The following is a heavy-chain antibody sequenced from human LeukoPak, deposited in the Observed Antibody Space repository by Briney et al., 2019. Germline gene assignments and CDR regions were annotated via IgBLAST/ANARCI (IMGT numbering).Heavy chain of an antibody. V-gene: IGHV1-46*01. D-gene: IGHD6-19*01. Sequence: GASVKVSCKASGYTFTSNYMHWVRQAPGQGLEWMGIINPSSGITTYAQKFQGRVTMTRDTSTSTVYMELSSLRSEDTAVYYCARDRIAVAGAFDIWGQGTMVTVSS. CDR3: ARDRIAVAGAFDI. J-gene: IGHJ3*02. CDR1: GYTFTSNY. CDR2: INPSSGIT.